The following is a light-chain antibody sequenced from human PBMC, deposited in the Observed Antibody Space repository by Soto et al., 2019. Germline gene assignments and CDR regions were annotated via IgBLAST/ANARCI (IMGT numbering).Light chain of an antibody. CDR1: QSVSSN. CDR2: GAS. V-gene: IGKV3-15*01. Sequence: EIVMTQSPATLSVSPGERATLSCRASQSVSSNLAWYQQKPGQAPRLLLYGASTRATGIPARSSGGGSGTEFTLTISSLQSEDFAVYYCQQYNDWPPWTFGQGTKVEVK. CDR3: QQYNDWPPWT. J-gene: IGKJ1*01.